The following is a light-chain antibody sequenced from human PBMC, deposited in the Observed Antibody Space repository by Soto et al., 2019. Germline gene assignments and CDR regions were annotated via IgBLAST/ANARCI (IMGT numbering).Light chain of an antibody. J-gene: IGKJ4*01. CDR1: QSISSW. Sequence: DIPMTQSPSTLSASVGDRGTITCRASQSISSWLAWYQQKPGKAPKLLIYKASSLESGVPSRFSGSGPRTEFTLNISSLQPDDFATYYCKQYNSYSAHFGGGTKVDIK. CDR3: KQYNSYSAH. CDR2: KAS. V-gene: IGKV1-5*03.